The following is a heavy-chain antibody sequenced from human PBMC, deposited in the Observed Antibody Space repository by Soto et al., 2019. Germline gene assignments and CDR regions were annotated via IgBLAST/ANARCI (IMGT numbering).Heavy chain of an antibody. Sequence: PGGSLRLSCAASGFTFSSYSMNWVRQAPGKGLEWVSYISSSSSTIYYADSVKGRFTISRDNAKNSLYLQMNSLRAEDTAVYYCARAPRYDFWSGYITEYFQHWGQGTLVTVSS. CDR3: ARAPRYDFWSGYITEYFQH. CDR1: GFTFSSYS. CDR2: ISSSSSTI. D-gene: IGHD3-3*01. J-gene: IGHJ1*01. V-gene: IGHV3-48*01.